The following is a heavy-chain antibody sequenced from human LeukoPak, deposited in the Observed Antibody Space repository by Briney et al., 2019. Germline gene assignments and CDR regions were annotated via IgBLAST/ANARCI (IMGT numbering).Heavy chain of an antibody. CDR2: MNPNSGGT. V-gene: IGHV1-2*02. D-gene: IGHD6-13*01. J-gene: IGHJ4*02. CDR1: GYTFTSYD. CDR3: ARANGAAAGLDY. Sequence: GASVKVSCKASGYTFTSYDINWVRQATGQGLEWMGWMNPNSGGTNYAQKFQGRVTMTRDTSISTAYMELSRLRSDDTAVYYCARANGAAAGLDYWGQGTLVTVSS.